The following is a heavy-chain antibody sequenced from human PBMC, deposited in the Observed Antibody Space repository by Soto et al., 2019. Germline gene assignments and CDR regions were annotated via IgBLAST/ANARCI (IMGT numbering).Heavy chain of an antibody. D-gene: IGHD7-27*01. J-gene: IGHJ4*02. V-gene: IGHV4-31*02. Sequence: SETLSRTWIVSGESIGSGGHYGSWIRQRPEKGLEWIGYIYYSGSTHYNPSLRSRLTISLDTSKNQFFLRLVSVTAADTALYYCARDQALAPTVWGYWGQGIQVTVSS. CDR1: GESIGSGGHY. CDR3: ARDQALAPTVWGY. CDR2: IYYSGST.